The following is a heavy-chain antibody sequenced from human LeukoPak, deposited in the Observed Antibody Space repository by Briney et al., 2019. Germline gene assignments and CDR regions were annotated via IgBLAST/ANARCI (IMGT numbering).Heavy chain of an antibody. CDR3: AKDADTATIIYWYFDL. CDR2: ISDDGSNT. CDR1: GFTLSNFG. V-gene: IGHV3-30*18. D-gene: IGHD5-18*01. Sequence: GRSLRLSCTASGFTLSNFGMHWVRQAPGKGLEWVAVISDDGSNTFYADSVKGRLTISRDNSKNTLYLQLNSLRPEDTAVYYCAKDADTATIIYWYFDLWGRGTLVTVSS. J-gene: IGHJ2*01.